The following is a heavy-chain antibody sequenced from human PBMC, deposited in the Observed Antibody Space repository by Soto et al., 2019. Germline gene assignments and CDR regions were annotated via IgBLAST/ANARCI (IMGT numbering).Heavy chain of an antibody. CDR1: GGSISSGGYS. D-gene: IGHD6-6*01. CDR2: IYHSGST. J-gene: IGHJ6*02. V-gene: IGHV4-30-2*01. CDR3: ARGSIAASWYYGMHV. Sequence: SETLSLTCAVSGGSISSGGYSWSWIRQPPGKGLEWIGYIYHSGSTYYNPSLKSRVTISVDRSKNQFSLKLSSVTAADTDVYYCARGSIAASWYYGMHVWGQATTVTVS.